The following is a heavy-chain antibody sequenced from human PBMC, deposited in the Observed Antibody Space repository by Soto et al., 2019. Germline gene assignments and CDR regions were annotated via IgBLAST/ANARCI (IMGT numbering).Heavy chain of an antibody. V-gene: IGHV3-48*03. D-gene: IGHD3-3*01. Sequence: GSLRLSCAASGFTFSSYEMIWVRQAPGKGLEWVSYISSSGSTIYYADSVKGRFTISRDNAKNSLYLQMNSLRAEDTAVYYCARGGGDFWSGYNWFDPWGQGTLVTVSS. CDR3: ARGGGDFWSGYNWFDP. CDR1: GFTFSSYE. J-gene: IGHJ5*02. CDR2: ISSSGSTI.